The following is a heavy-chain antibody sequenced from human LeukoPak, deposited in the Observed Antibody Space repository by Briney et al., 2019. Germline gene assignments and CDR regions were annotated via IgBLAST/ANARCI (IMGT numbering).Heavy chain of an antibody. CDR1: GFTFSSYA. Sequence: PGGSLRLSCAASGFTFSSYAMSWVRQAPGRGLEWVSTISGTGGSTYYVDPVKGRFTISRDNSKNTLYLQMNSLRAEDTAVYYCAKMKGDGGNSGMWDQFEYWGQGTLVTVSS. CDR3: AKMKGDGGNSGMWDQFEY. CDR2: ISGTGGST. J-gene: IGHJ4*02. D-gene: IGHD4-23*01. V-gene: IGHV3-23*01.